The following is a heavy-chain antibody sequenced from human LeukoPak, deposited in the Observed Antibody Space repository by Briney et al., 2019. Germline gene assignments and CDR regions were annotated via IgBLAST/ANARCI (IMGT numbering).Heavy chain of an antibody. J-gene: IGHJ4*02. CDR3: ARGTGYPSLLDY. CDR1: GGSLSSGGYS. D-gene: IGHD3/OR15-3a*01. Sequence: SETLSLTCAVSGGSLSSGGYSWSWIRQPPGKGLEWIGYIYHSGSTYYNPSLKSRVTISVDRSKNQFSLKLSSVTAADTAVYYCARGTGYPSLLDYWGQGTLVTVSS. V-gene: IGHV4-30-2*01. CDR2: IYHSGST.